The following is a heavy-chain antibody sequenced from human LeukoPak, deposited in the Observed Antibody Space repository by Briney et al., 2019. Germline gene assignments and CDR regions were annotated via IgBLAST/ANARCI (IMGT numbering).Heavy chain of an antibody. CDR2: IYYSGST. CDR3: ARQPIVGATTVDY. D-gene: IGHD1-26*01. CDR1: GDSISSSSYY. V-gene: IGHV4-39*01. J-gene: IGHJ4*02. Sequence: SETLSLTCTVSGDSISSSSYYWGWIRQPPGKGLEWIGNIYYSGSTYYNPSLKSRATISVDTSKNQFSLKLSSVTAAATAVYYCARQPIVGATTVDYWGQGTLVTVSS.